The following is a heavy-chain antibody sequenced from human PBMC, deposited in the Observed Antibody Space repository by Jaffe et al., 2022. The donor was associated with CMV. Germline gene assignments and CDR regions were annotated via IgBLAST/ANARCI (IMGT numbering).Heavy chain of an antibody. Sequence: QVQLQESGPGLVKPSETLSLTCTVSGGSISSYYWSWIRQPPGKGLEWIGYIYYSGSTNYNPSLKSRVTISVDTSKNQFSLKLSSVTAADTAVYYCARSTGFWSGYRYDYYYGMDVWGQGTTVTVSS. CDR1: GGSISSYY. CDR2: IYYSGST. J-gene: IGHJ6*02. CDR3: ARSTGFWSGYRYDYYYGMDV. D-gene: IGHD3-3*01. V-gene: IGHV4-59*01.